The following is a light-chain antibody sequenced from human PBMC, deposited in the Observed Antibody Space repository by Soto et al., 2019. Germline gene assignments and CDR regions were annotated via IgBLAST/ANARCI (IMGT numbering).Light chain of an antibody. V-gene: IGLV2-14*01. CDR1: SSDVGGYNY. CDR2: DVS. Sequence: QSALTQPASVSGSPGQSITISCTGTSSDVGGYNYVSWYQQHPGKAPKLMIYDVSNRPSGVSNRFSGSKSGNTASLTISGLQAEDEADYYCSSDTGSSTRGVVFGGGTKLTVL. J-gene: IGLJ2*01. CDR3: SSDTGSSTRGVV.